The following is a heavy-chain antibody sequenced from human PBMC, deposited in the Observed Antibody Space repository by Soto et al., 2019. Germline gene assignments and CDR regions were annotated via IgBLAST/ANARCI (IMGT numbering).Heavy chain of an antibody. J-gene: IGHJ5*02. D-gene: IGHD3-22*01. CDR1: GYTFTGYY. Sequence: ASVKVSCKASGYTFTGYYMHWVRQAPGQGLEWMGWINPNSGGTNYAQKFQGRVTMTRNTSISTAYLELSRLRSDDTAVYPWARGGITMIDNWFDPWGQGTLVTVSS. CDR3: ARGGITMIDNWFDP. V-gene: IGHV1-2*02. CDR2: INPNSGGT.